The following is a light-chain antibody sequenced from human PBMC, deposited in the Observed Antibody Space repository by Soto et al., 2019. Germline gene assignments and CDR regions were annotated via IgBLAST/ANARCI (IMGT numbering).Light chain of an antibody. Sequence: QSALTQPASVSGSPGQSITISCTGTSSDVGGYNSVSWYQQHPGKAPKLMIYEVSNLPSGVSNRFSGSKSGNTASLTISGLQAEDEADYYCSSYTTSSTLLYVFGTGTKLTVL. CDR1: SSDVGGYNS. CDR3: SSYTTSSTLLYV. J-gene: IGLJ1*01. V-gene: IGLV2-14*01. CDR2: EVS.